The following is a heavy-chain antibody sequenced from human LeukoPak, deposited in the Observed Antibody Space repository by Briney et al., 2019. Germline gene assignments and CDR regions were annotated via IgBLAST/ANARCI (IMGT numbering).Heavy chain of an antibody. D-gene: IGHD3-16*02. CDR1: GFTFSSYE. V-gene: IGHV3-48*03. CDR3: ARDKTDDYVWGSYRYTYLAFDY. J-gene: IGHJ4*02. Sequence: GGSLRLSCAASGFTFSSYEMNWVRQAQGKGLEWVSYISSSGSTIYYADSVKGRFTISRDNAKNSLYLQMNSLRAEDTAVYYCARDKTDDYVWGSYRYTYLAFDYWGQGTLVTVSS. CDR2: ISSSGSTI.